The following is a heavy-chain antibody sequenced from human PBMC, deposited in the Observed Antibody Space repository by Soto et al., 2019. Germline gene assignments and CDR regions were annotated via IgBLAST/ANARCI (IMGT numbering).Heavy chain of an antibody. D-gene: IGHD3-16*02. J-gene: IGHJ6*02. CDR3: ARAGDDYVWGSYRLPYYYGMDV. Sequence: PSETLSLTCAASGGSISSSNWWSWVRQPPGKGLEWIGEIYHSGGTNYNPSLKSRVTISVDKSKNQFSLKLSSVTAADTAVYYCARAGDDYVWGSYRLPYYYGMDVWGQGTTVTVSS. CDR2: IYHSGGT. V-gene: IGHV4-4*02. CDR1: GGSISSSNW.